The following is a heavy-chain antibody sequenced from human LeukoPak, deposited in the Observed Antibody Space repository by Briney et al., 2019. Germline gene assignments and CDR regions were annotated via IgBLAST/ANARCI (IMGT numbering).Heavy chain of an antibody. J-gene: IGHJ6*02. CDR1: GGSFSGYH. CDR3: ARDRGSGSYYAPYYYYGMDV. CDR2: INHSGST. V-gene: IGHV4-34*01. D-gene: IGHD3-10*01. Sequence: ASETLSLTCGVYGGSFSGYHWNWIRQPPGEGLEWIGEINHSGSTNYNPSLKSRVTISVDTSKNQFSLKLSSVTAADTAVYYCARDRGSGSYYAPYYYYGMDVWGQGTTVTVSS.